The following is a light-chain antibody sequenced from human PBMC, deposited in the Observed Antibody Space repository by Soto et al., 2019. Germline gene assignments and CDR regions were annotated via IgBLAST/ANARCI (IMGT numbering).Light chain of an antibody. J-gene: IGLJ3*02. CDR2: VNSDGSH. V-gene: IGLV4-69*01. CDR1: SGHSSNA. CDR3: QAWATGIQV. Sequence: QSVLTQSPSASAYLGASVKLTCTLSSGHSSNAIAWHQQQPEKGPRYLMKVNSDGSHNKGDGIPDRFSGSSSGAERHLTISSLQSEDEADYYCQAWATGIQVFGGGTKLTVL.